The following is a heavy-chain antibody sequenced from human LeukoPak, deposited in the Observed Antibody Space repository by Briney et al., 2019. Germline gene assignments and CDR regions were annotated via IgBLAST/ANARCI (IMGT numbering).Heavy chain of an antibody. CDR1: GFTVSSNY. J-gene: IGHJ4*02. Sequence: GGSLRISCAASGFTVSSNYMSWVRQAPGKGLEWVSVIYSAGNTYYTDSVKGRFTISRDNSKNTLYLQMNSLRAEDTAVYYCARDASGFHYFDYWGQGTLVTVSS. CDR3: ARDASGFHYFDY. D-gene: IGHD3-10*01. V-gene: IGHV3-53*01. CDR2: IYSAGNT.